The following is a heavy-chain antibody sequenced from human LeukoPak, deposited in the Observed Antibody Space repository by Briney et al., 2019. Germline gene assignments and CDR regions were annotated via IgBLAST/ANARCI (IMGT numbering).Heavy chain of an antibody. V-gene: IGHV1-2*02. CDR3: ARDDGYSYGVNDY. J-gene: IGHJ4*02. D-gene: IGHD5-18*01. Sequence: ASVKVSCKASGYTFTGYYMHWVRQAPGQGLEWMGWINPNSGGTNYAQKFQGRVTMTRDTSISTAYMELSRLRSDDTAVYYCARDDGYSYGVNDYWGQGTLVTVSS. CDR1: GYTFTGYY. CDR2: INPNSGGT.